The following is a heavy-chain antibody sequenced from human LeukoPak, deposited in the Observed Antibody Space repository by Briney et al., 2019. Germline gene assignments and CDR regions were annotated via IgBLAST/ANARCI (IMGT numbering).Heavy chain of an antibody. V-gene: IGHV3-7*01. D-gene: IGHD3-16*01. Sequence: GGSLRLSCAASGFTFSSYAMSWVRQAPGKGLEWVANIKQDGSEKYYVDSVKGRFTISRDNAKNSLYLQMNSLRAEDTAVYYCARGPLNYYYYYGMDVWGQGTTVTVSS. CDR3: ARGPLNYYYYYGMDV. CDR1: GFTFSSYA. CDR2: IKQDGSEK. J-gene: IGHJ6*02.